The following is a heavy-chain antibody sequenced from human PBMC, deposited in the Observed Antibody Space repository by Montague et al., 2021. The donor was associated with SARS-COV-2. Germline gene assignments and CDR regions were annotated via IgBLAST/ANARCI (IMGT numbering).Heavy chain of an antibody. CDR2: TCYRSEWYF. J-gene: IGHJ3*02. Sequence: CAISGDSVSSNNAAWNWIRQSPSRGLEWLGRTCYRSEWYFDYAISLRGRITINPDTSKNQFSLPLDSVTLDDTAGYYCAIYSYSGTYFGLNVAFDIWGQGTLVTVSS. V-gene: IGHV6-1*01. D-gene: IGHD1-26*01. CDR3: AIYSYSGTYFGLNVAFDI. CDR1: GDSVSSNNAA.